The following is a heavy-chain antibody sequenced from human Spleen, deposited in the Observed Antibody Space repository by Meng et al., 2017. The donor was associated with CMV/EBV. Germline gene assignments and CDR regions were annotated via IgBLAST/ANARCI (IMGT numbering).Heavy chain of an antibody. D-gene: IGHD3-16*01. CDR3: AHKPRGSTEFDD. V-gene: IGHV2-5*01. J-gene: IGHJ4*02. CDR2: IYCNEK. Sequence: LSGVSTVTPVVILGWNHQPPGTALVCLTLIYCNEKTYSPYLKRRLTIPKDTSKNQVVLTMTSMDPVDTDTYYCAHKPRGSTEFDDWGQGTLVTVSS. CDR1: GVSTVTPVVI.